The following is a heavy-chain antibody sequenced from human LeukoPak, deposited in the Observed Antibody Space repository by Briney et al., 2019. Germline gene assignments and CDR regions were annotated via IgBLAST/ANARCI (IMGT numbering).Heavy chain of an antibody. J-gene: IGHJ3*02. CDR2: IYPGDSDT. Sequence: GESLKISCKGSGYSFTSYWIGWVRPMPGKGLEWMGIIYPGDSDTRYSPSFQGQVTISADKPISTAYLQWSSLKASDTAMYYCARPGIGGNSLTDAFDIWGQGTMVTVSS. CDR3: ARPGIGGNSLTDAFDI. V-gene: IGHV5-51*01. CDR1: GYSFTSYW. D-gene: IGHD4-23*01.